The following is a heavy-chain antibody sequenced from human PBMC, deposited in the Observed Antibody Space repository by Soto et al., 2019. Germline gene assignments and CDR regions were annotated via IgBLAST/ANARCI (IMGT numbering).Heavy chain of an antibody. Sequence: SETLSLTCTFSGGSISSYYWIWIRQPPGKGLEWIGYIYYSGSTNYNPSLKSRVTISVDTSKNQFSLKLSSVTAADTAVYYCARHRSPSSWFDYWGQGTLVTVSS. CDR3: ARHRSPSSWFDY. D-gene: IGHD6-13*01. J-gene: IGHJ4*02. V-gene: IGHV4-59*01. CDR2: IYYSGST. CDR1: GGSISSYY.